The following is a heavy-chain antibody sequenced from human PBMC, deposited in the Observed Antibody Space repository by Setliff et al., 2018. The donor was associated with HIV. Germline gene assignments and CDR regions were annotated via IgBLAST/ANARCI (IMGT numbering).Heavy chain of an antibody. D-gene: IGHD2-15*01. J-gene: IGHJ6*03. CDR3: TRSLAYCSGGGCSSGNYYYMDV. CDR1: GGSLSGSSYY. Sequence: TSETLSLTCTVSGGSLSGSSYYWGWIRQSPEKGLEWIGSIFHAGSTYYNPSLKSRVTLSVDTSENQYSLKLTSLIAADTAVYYCTRSLAYCSGGGCSSGNYYYMDVWGKGTTVTVSS. CDR2: IFHAGST. V-gene: IGHV4-39*01.